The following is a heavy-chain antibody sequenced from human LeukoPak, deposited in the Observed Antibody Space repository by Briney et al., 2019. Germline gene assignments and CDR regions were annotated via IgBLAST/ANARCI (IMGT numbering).Heavy chain of an antibody. CDR2: IIPILGIA. J-gene: IGHJ6*02. Sequence: SVKLSCKASGGTFSSYAISWVRQAPGQGLEWMGRIIPILGIANYAQKFQGRVTITADKSTSTAYVELSSLRSEDTAVYYCASFIVVVPAAAGMDVWGQGTTVTVSS. V-gene: IGHV1-69*04. CDR3: ASFIVVVPAAAGMDV. CDR1: GGTFSSYA. D-gene: IGHD2-2*01.